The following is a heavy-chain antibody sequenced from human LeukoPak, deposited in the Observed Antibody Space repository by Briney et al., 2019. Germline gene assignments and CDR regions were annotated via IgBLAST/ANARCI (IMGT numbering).Heavy chain of an antibody. J-gene: IGHJ5*02. V-gene: IGHV6-1*01. CDR2: TYYRSKWYN. CDR3: ARGITIFGVVIGPNWFDP. Sequence: SQTLSLTCAISGDSVSSNSAAWNWIRQSPSRGLECLGRTYYRSKWYNDYAVSVKSRITINPDTSKNQFSLQLNSVTPEDTAVYYCARGITIFGVVIGPNWFDPWGQGTLVTVSS. D-gene: IGHD3-3*01. CDR1: GDSVSSNSAA.